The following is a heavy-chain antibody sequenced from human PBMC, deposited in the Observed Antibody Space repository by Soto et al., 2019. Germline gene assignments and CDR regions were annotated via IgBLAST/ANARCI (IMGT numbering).Heavy chain of an antibody. CDR3: ATHHVPLIVVTVAADNWFDS. V-gene: IGHV1-69*06. D-gene: IGHD2-15*01. J-gene: IGHJ5*01. CDR1: GGTFRGYG. Sequence: QVRLVQSGTEVRKPGSSVKVSCKASGGTFRGYGISWVRQAPGQGLEWMGRVIPIFTTANYAQRFQGIVTITADKSTGPAYMEVMSLRLEDTAVYYCATHHVPLIVVTVAADNWFDSWGQGTLVTVSS. CDR2: VIPIFTTA.